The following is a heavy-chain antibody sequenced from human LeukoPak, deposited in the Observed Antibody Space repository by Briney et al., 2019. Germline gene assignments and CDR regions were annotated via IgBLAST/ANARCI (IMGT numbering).Heavy chain of an antibody. Sequence: PAASVKVSCKASGYTFTDYYIHWVRQAPGQGLEWLGWINPNSGGTNYAQKFQGRVTVTRDTSISTVYMELSRLRFDDTAVYYCARDRGMDWGRGAFDIWGQGTMVTVSS. CDR2: INPNSGGT. V-gene: IGHV1-2*02. D-gene: IGHD3/OR15-3a*01. CDR3: ARDRGMDWGRGAFDI. J-gene: IGHJ3*02. CDR1: GYTFTDYY.